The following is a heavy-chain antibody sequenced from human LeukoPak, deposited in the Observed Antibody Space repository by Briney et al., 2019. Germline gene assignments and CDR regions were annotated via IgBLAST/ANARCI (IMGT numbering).Heavy chain of an antibody. D-gene: IGHD3-3*01. CDR3: ARHHPYYDFWSGYNRGGAFDI. CDR2: IYYSGST. V-gene: IGHV4-39*01. CDR1: GGSISSSSYY. J-gene: IGHJ3*02. Sequence: SETLSLTCTVSGGSISSSSYYWGWIRQPPGKGLEWIGSIYYSGSTYYNPSLKSRVTISVDTSKNQFSLKLSSVTAADTAVYYCARHHPYYDFWSGYNRGGAFDIWGQGTMVTVSS.